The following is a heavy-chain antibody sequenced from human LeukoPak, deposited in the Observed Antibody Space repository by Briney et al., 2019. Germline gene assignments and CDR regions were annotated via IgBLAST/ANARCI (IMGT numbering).Heavy chain of an antibody. Sequence: ASVKVSCKASGYTFTGYYMHWVRQAPGQGLEWMGRINPNSGATNFAQKFQGRVTMTRDTSISTAYMELSSLRSEDTAVYYCARVGNLGDYYDRPSSFLDYYYYGMDVWGQGTTVTVSS. CDR2: INPNSGAT. CDR1: GYTFTGYY. J-gene: IGHJ6*02. D-gene: IGHD3-22*01. V-gene: IGHV1-2*06. CDR3: ARVGNLGDYYDRPSSFLDYYYYGMDV.